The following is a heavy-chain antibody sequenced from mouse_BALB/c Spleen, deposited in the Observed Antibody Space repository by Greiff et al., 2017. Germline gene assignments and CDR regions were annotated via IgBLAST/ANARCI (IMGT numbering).Heavy chain of an antibody. D-gene: IGHD1-3*01. CDR2: INPSTGYT. Sequence: QVQLKESGAELAKPGASVKMSCKASGYTFTSYWMHWVKQRPGQGLEWIGYINPSTGYTEYNQKFKDKATLTADKSSSTAYMQLSSLTSEDSAVYYCARWRSSYAMDYWGQGTSVTVSS. CDR3: ARWRSSYAMDY. J-gene: IGHJ4*01. V-gene: IGHV1-7*01. CDR1: GYTFTSYW.